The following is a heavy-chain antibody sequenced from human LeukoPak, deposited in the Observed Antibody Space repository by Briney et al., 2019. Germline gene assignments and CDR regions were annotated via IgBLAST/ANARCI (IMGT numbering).Heavy chain of an antibody. CDR1: GFTFSSYW. CDR3: ARARNYYDSSGYYEEESFVY. Sequence: PGGSLRLSCAASGFTFSSYWMHWVRQAPGKGLVWVSRINSDGSSTSYADSVKGRFTISRDNAKNTLYLQMNSLRAEDTAVYYCARARNYYDSSGYYEEESFVYWGQGTLVTVSS. J-gene: IGHJ4*02. V-gene: IGHV3-74*01. D-gene: IGHD3-22*01. CDR2: INSDGSST.